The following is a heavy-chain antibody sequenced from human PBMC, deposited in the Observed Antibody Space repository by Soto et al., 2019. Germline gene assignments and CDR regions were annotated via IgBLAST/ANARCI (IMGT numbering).Heavy chain of an antibody. D-gene: IGHD6-13*01. CDR3: ARSFGVAAAGPFDY. Sequence: QVQLQESGPGLVKPSQTLSLTCTVSVGSISSGGYYWSWIRQHPGKGLEWIGYIYYSGSTYYNPSLKRRVTISVDTSKNQFSLKLSSVTAADTAVYYWARSFGVAAAGPFDYWGKGTLVTVSS. CDR2: IYYSGST. CDR1: VGSISSGGYY. V-gene: IGHV4-31*03. J-gene: IGHJ4*02.